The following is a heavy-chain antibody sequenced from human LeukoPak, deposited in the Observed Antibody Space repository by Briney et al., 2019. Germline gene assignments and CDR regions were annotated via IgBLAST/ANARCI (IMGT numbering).Heavy chain of an antibody. Sequence: GGSLRLSCAASGFTFSSYWMNWARQAPGKGLEWVASINHNGSVNYYVDSVKGRFTISRDNAKSSLYLQMSNLRAEDTAVYFCARGGGLDVWGQGATVTVSS. CDR1: GFTFSSYW. D-gene: IGHD3-16*01. CDR3: ARGGGLDV. V-gene: IGHV3-7*03. J-gene: IGHJ6*02. CDR2: INHNGSVN.